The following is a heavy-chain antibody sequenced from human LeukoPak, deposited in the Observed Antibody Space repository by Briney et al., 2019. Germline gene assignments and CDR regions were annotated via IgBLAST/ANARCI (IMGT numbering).Heavy chain of an antibody. J-gene: IGHJ5*02. V-gene: IGHV4-39*01. D-gene: IGHD2-15*01. CDR2: IYYSGRT. CDR1: GGSISSSSYY. Sequence: SETLSLTCTVSGGSISSSSYYWGWIRQPPGKGLEWIGTIYYSGRTYHNPSLKSRVTISVDTSKNQFSLKLSSVTAADAAVYYCARQPSLSYCSGGSCWFDTWGQGTLVTVSS. CDR3: ARQPSLSYCSGGSCWFDT.